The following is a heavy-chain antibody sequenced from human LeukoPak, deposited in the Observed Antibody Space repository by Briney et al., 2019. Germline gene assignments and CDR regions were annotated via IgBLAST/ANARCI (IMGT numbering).Heavy chain of an antibody. J-gene: IGHJ3*01. Sequence: PSETLSLTCTVSGGSISGYYWTWIRQPAGKGLEWIGRIYTSGSTNYNPSLKSRVTISVDTSKNQFSLKLSSVTAADTAVYYCARISSSNWYNERGAFDVWGQGTMVTVSS. CDR3: ARISSSNWYNERGAFDV. D-gene: IGHD6-13*01. CDR1: GGSISGYY. CDR2: IYTSGST. V-gene: IGHV4-4*07.